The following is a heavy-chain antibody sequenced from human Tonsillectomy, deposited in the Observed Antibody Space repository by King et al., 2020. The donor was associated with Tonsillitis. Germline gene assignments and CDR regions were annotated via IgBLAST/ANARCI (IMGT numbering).Heavy chain of an antibody. CDR3: ASLSILTGSSY. V-gene: IGHV3-7*03. CDR1: GFTFSNYW. CDR2: IKEDGSEK. J-gene: IGHJ4*02. D-gene: IGHD3-9*01. Sequence: EVQLVESGGGLAQPGGSLRLSCAASGFTFSNYWMSWVRQAPGKGLEWVANIKEDGSEKDYVDSVKGRFTISRDNAKNSLYLQMNSLRAEDTAVYYCASLSILTGSSYWGQGTLVTVSS.